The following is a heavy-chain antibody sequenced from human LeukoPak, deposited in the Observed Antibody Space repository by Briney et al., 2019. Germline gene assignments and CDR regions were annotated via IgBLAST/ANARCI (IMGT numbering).Heavy chain of an antibody. D-gene: IGHD3-10*01. CDR1: GGTFSSYA. CDR2: IIPIFGTA. Sequence: SVKVSCKASGGTFSSYAISWVRQAPGQGLEWMGGIIPIFGTANYAQKFQGRVTMTRDMSTSTVYMELSSLRSEDTAVYYCARAGRPITMVRGVTKGWFDPWGQGTLVTVSS. CDR3: ARAGRPITMVRGVTKGWFDP. J-gene: IGHJ5*02. V-gene: IGHV1-69*05.